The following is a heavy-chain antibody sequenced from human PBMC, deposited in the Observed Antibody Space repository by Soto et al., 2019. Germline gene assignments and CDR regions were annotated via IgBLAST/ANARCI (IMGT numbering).Heavy chain of an antibody. J-gene: IGHJ4*02. CDR2: ISSSSSTI. CDR1: DFTFSSYG. V-gene: IGHV3-48*02. D-gene: IGHD1-7*01. Sequence: GGSLRLSCAASDFTFSSYGIHWVRQAPGKGLEWVSYISSSSSTIYYADSVKGRFTISRDNAKNSLYLQMNSLRDEDTAVYYCAFVKKLELRLSPFDYWGQGTLVTVSS. CDR3: AFVKKLELRLSPFDY.